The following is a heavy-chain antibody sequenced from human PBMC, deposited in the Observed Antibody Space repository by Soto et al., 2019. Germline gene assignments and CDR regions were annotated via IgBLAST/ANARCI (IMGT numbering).Heavy chain of an antibody. CDR3: ARDPTGRYYYDSSAAFDY. CDR2: IIPILGIA. V-gene: IGHV1-69*08. J-gene: IGHJ4*02. Sequence: QVQLVQSGAEVKKPGSSVKVSCKASGGTFSSYTISWVRQAPGQGLEWMGRIIPILGIANYAQKFQGRVTITADKSTSTAYMELSSLRSEDTAVYYCARDPTGRYYYDSSAAFDYWGQGTLVTVSS. CDR1: GGTFSSYT. D-gene: IGHD3-22*01.